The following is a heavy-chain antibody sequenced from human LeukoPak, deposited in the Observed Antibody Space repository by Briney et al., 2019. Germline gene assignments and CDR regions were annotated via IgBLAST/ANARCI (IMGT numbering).Heavy chain of an antibody. J-gene: IGHJ6*03. CDR2: IIPIFGTA. Sequence: ASVKVSCKASGYTFTSYYLYWVRQAPGQGLEWMGGIIPIFGTANYAQKFQGRVTITADKSTSTAYMELSSLRSEDTAVYYCAATYPTYLHDYYYMDVWGKGTTVTVSS. D-gene: IGHD2-2*02. V-gene: IGHV1-69*06. CDR1: GYTFTSYY. CDR3: AATYPTYLHDYYYMDV.